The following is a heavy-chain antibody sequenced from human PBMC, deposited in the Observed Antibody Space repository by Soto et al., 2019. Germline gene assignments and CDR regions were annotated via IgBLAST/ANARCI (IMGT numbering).Heavy chain of an antibody. CDR2: IDPSDSYT. J-gene: IGHJ6*02. Sequence: GESLKISCKGSGYSFTTYWISWVRQMPGKGLEWMVRIDPSDSYTNYSPSFQGHVTISADNSISTACLQWSSLKASDTAMYYCARLTTMIISLNMDVWGQGTTVTVSS. V-gene: IGHV5-10-1*01. CDR1: GYSFTTYW. D-gene: IGHD3-22*01. CDR3: ARLTTMIISLNMDV.